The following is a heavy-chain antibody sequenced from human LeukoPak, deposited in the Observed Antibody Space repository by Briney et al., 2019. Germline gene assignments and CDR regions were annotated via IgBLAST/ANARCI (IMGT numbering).Heavy chain of an antibody. V-gene: IGHV4-34*01. CDR1: GGSFSGYY. J-gene: IGHJ6*02. CDR3: ARRKGYCSGGSCYPAKKDYYYYGMDV. CDR2: INHSGST. Sequence: PSETLSLTCAVYGGSFSGYYWSWFRQPPGKGLEWIGEINHSGSTNYNPSLKSRVTISVDTSKNQFSLKLSSVTAADTAVYYCARRKGYCSGGSCYPAKKDYYYYGMDVWGQGTTVTVSS. D-gene: IGHD2-15*01.